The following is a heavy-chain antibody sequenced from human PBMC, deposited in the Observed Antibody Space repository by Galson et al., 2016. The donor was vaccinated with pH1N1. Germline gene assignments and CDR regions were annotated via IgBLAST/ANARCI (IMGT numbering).Heavy chain of an antibody. J-gene: IGHJ4*02. CDR3: ARRYYFDY. Sequence: SVKVSCKASGYSVTRYYMRWVRQAPGQGLEWMGIIDPSDGTTTYSQKFQGRITMTRDTPTNSVYMELSSLTSDDTAVYYCARRYYFDYWGQGTLTTVSS. V-gene: IGHV1-46*01. CDR2: IDPSDGTT. CDR1: GYSVTRYY.